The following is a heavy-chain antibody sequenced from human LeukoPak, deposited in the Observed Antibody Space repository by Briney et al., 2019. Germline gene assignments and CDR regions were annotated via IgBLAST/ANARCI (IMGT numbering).Heavy chain of an antibody. CDR3: ARVSFCPRCHFDY. J-gene: IGHJ4*02. V-gene: IGHV3-74*03. CDR1: GFSFRSYW. D-gene: IGHD2/OR15-2a*01. CDR2: ISPDGSSA. Sequence: GGSLRLSCAASGFSFRSYWMHWVRQAPGKGLVWVARISPDGSSALSADSVRGRFTISRDNADNTLYLQLNSLRAEDTAVYYCARVSFCPRCHFDYWGQGTLVTVSS.